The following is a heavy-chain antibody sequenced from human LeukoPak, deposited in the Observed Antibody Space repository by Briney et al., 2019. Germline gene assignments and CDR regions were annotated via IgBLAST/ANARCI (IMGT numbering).Heavy chain of an antibody. J-gene: IGHJ4*02. CDR2: INWNSDFI. Sequence: GGSLRLSCAASGFNFDDFAMHWVRQAPGKGLQWVAGINWNSDFIGYADSVRGRFTISRDNAKNSLYLQMNSLRAEDTALYYCARGGSGWYGSDYWGQGTLVTVSS. CDR1: GFNFDDFA. CDR3: ARGGSGWYGSDY. D-gene: IGHD6-19*01. V-gene: IGHV3-9*01.